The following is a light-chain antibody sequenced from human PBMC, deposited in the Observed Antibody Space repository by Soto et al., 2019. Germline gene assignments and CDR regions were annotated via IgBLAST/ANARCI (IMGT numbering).Light chain of an antibody. CDR3: SSYTSSSLYV. CDR2: DVS. CDR1: SSDVGGYNY. J-gene: IGLJ1*01. V-gene: IGLV2-14*01. Sequence: QSVLTQPASVSGSPGQSITISCTGTSSDVGGYNYVSWYQQLPGKAPKLMIYDVSNRPSGGSNRFSGSKSGNTASLTISGLQAEDEADYYCSSYTSSSLYVFGTGTKVTVL.